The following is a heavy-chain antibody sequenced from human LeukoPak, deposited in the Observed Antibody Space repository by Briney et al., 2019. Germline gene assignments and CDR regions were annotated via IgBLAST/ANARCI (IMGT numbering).Heavy chain of an antibody. V-gene: IGHV1-2*02. J-gene: IGHJ6*03. CDR1: GYTFTGYY. CDR3: ARGEVELRLEYYYYYYYMDV. Sequence: ASVKVSCKASGYTFTGYYMHWVRQAPGQGLEWMGWINPNSGGTNYAQKFQGRVTMTRDTSISTAYMELSRLRSDDTAVYYCARGEVELRLEYYYYYYYMDVWGKGTTVTVSS. CDR2: INPNSGGT. D-gene: IGHD1-7*01.